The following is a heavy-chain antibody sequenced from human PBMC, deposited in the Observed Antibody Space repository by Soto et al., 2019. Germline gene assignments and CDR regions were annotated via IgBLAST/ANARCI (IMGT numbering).Heavy chain of an antibody. D-gene: IGHD3-10*01. CDR1: GYTFTSYA. CDR2: VNAGNGNT. V-gene: IGHV1-3*01. CDR3: AKGLLSPGFHYYYYYGMDV. J-gene: IGHJ6*02. Sequence: ASVKVSCKASGYTFTSYAMHWVRQAPGQRLEWMGWVNAGNGNTKYSQKFQGRVTITWDTSASTAYMELSSLRSEDTAVYYCAKGLLSPGFHYYYYYGMDVWGQGTSVTVSS.